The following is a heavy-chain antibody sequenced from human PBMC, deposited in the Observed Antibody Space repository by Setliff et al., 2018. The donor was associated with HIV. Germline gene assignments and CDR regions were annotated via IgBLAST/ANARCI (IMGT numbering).Heavy chain of an antibody. Sequence: PSETLSLTCTVSGPSINIHYWSWIRQSPGKAFEWIGYIYSTGSTNYNPSLQSRVTISMVASRNQFSLKVTSVIAADTAVYYCAKGAGFYGDYTFDHWGQGRQVTVSS. J-gene: IGHJ4*02. V-gene: IGHV4-59*11. CDR1: GPSINIHY. CDR3: AKGAGFYGDYTFDH. D-gene: IGHD4-17*01. CDR2: IYSTGST.